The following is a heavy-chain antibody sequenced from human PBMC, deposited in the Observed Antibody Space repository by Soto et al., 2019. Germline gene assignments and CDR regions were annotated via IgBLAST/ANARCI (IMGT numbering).Heavy chain of an antibody. V-gene: IGHV3-30*18. Sequence: QVQLVESGGGVVQPGRSLRLSCAASGFTFSSYGMHWVRQAPGKGLEWVAVISYDGSNKYYADSVKGRFTISRDNSKHPLYLQMNSLRAEDTDVYYCAKDGGSSWYYYYYGMYVWGQGTTVTVSS. J-gene: IGHJ6*01. CDR1: GFTFSSYG. D-gene: IGHD6-13*01. CDR2: ISYDGSNK. CDR3: AKDGGSSWYYYYYGMYV.